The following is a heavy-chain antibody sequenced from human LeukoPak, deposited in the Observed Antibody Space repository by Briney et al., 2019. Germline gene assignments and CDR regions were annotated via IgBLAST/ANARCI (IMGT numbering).Heavy chain of an antibody. J-gene: IGHJ3*02. Sequence: SETLSLACTVYGGSISTYYWSWIRQPPGKGLEWIGYISYSGSTDYNPSLKSRVTMSVDTSINQFSLKVNSVTAADTAMYYCARLRLRYDSNGYSTSYEAVDIWGQGTVVTVSS. CDR3: ARLRLRYDSNGYSTSYEAVDI. D-gene: IGHD3-22*01. CDR1: GGSISTYY. V-gene: IGHV4-59*08. CDR2: ISYSGST.